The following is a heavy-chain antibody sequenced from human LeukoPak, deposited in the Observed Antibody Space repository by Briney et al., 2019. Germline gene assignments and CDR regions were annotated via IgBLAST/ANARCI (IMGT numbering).Heavy chain of an antibody. J-gene: IGHJ4*02. CDR3: ARAVPYGDYGFDY. V-gene: IGHV1-8*01. CDR1: GYTFTSYD. CDR2: MNPNSGNT. Sequence: ASVKVSCKASGYTFTSYDINWVRQATGQGLKWIGWMNPNSGNTGYAQKFQGRVTMTRNTSISTAYMELSSLRSEDTAVYYCARAVPYGDYGFDYWGQGTLVTVSS. D-gene: IGHD4-17*01.